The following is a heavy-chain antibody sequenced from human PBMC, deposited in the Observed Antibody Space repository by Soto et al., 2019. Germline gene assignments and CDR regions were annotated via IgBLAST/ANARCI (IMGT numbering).Heavy chain of an antibody. CDR1: GYRFIDYF. J-gene: IGHJ4*02. D-gene: IGHD1-7*01. V-gene: IGHV1-2*02. Sequence: ASGKVSCKASGYRFIDYFMHWVRRAPGQGLEWMGWINPKSGGTKIAQKFQGRTTMTRDTSINTVFMELSRLTSDDTAVYFCAREYNWNYQGWTAYCGLGTLVTVSS. CDR2: INPKSGGT. CDR3: AREYNWNYQGWTAY.